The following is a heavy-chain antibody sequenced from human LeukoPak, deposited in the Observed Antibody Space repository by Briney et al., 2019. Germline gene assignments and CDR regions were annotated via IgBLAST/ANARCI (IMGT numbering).Heavy chain of an antibody. Sequence: SETLSLXCTVSGGFISSYYWSWIRQPAGKGLEWIGRIYYSGSTYYNPSLKSRVTISVDTSKNQFSLKLSSVTAADTAVYYCARHDKRGVGTSGYLQRRAFDIWGQGTMVTVSS. CDR1: GGFISSYY. J-gene: IGHJ3*02. V-gene: IGHV4-59*05. CDR2: IYYSGST. D-gene: IGHD3-22*01. CDR3: ARHDKRGVGTSGYLQRRAFDI.